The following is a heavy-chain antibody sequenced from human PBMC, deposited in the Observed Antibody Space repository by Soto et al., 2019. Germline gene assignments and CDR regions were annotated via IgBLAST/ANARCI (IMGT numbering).Heavy chain of an antibody. Sequence: QVQLVESGGGVVQPGRSLRLSCAASGFPFTSYGMHWVREGPDKGLEWVAIISYDGSDKYYADSVKGRFTISRDNSKNTLYRHMNSLRPEDTALYYCVGGQYYFDYRGQGTLVIVSS. J-gene: IGHJ4*02. V-gene: IGHV3-30*03. CDR2: ISYDGSDK. D-gene: IGHD3-10*01. CDR1: GFPFTSYG. CDR3: VGGQYYFDY.